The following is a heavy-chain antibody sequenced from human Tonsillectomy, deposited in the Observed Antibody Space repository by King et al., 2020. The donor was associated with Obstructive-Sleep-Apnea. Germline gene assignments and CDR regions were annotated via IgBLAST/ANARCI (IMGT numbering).Heavy chain of an antibody. V-gene: IGHV3-74*02. J-gene: IGHJ6*02. Sequence: VQLVESGGGLIQPGGSLRLSCAASGFTVSGYWMHWVRQAPGKGLVWVSRINSDWSSTTYADSVKGRFTISRDNAKNTLYLQMNSLRAEDTAVYYCARGGGHYYYYYGLDVWGQGTTVTVSS. CDR1: GFTVSGYW. D-gene: IGHD3-16*01. CDR2: INSDWSST. CDR3: ARGGGHYYYYYGLDV.